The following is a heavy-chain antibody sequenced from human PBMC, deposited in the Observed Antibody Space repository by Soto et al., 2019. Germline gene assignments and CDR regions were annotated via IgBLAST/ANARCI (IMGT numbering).Heavy chain of an antibody. CDR3: AAQGQLLSPLDY. J-gene: IGHJ4*02. Sequence: EVQLLESGGGLVQPGGSLRLSCAASGFTFSSYAMGWVRQAPGKGLEWVSAISGSGGSTYYADSVKGRFTISRDNSKNTLYLQMNSLRAEDTAVYYCAAQGQLLSPLDYWGQGTLVTVSS. CDR2: ISGSGGST. D-gene: IGHD2-2*01. V-gene: IGHV3-23*01. CDR1: GFTFSSYA.